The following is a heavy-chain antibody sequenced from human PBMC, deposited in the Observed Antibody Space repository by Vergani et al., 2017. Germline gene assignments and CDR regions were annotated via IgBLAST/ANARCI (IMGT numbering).Heavy chain of an antibody. CDR1: GYTFTSYD. CDR2: MKPNRGNT. J-gene: IGHJ4*02. V-gene: IGHV1-8*01. D-gene: IGHD1-26*01. Sequence: QVQLVQSGAEVKKPGASVKVSCKASGYTFTSYDINWVRQATGQGLEWIGWMKPNRGNTGYAQKFQGRVTMTRNTSISTAYMELSSLRSEDTAVYYCGRDLMESGGCYFPDYWGQGTLVTVSS. CDR3: GRDLMESGGCYFPDY.